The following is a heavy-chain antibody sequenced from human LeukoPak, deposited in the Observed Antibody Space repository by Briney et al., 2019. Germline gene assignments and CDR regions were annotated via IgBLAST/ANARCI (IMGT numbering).Heavy chain of an antibody. CDR2: VRSKAYGGST. CDR3: TRGWQLLGKGYFFDY. D-gene: IGHD2-8*02. V-gene: IGHV3-49*04. Sequence: GGSLRLSCTTSGFTFGDYAMSWVRQAPGKGLEWVGLVRSKAYGGSTESATSVKGRFTFSRDDSKSIAYLQMSSLTTEDTAVYFCTRGWQLLGKGYFFDYWGQGTVVTVSS. J-gene: IGHJ4*02. CDR1: GFTFGDYA.